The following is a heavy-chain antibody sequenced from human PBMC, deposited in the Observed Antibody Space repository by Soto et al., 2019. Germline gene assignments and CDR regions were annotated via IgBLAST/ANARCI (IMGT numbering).Heavy chain of an antibody. Sequence: QVQLVESGGGVVQPGRSLRLSCAASGFTFSSYAMHWVRQAPGKGLEWVAVISYDGSNKYYADSVKGRFTISRDNSKNTLYLQMNSLRAEDTAVYYCARDSSNYGSGRDAFDIRGQGTMVTVSS. J-gene: IGHJ3*02. CDR1: GFTFSSYA. V-gene: IGHV3-30-3*01. D-gene: IGHD3-10*01. CDR2: ISYDGSNK. CDR3: ARDSSNYGSGRDAFDI.